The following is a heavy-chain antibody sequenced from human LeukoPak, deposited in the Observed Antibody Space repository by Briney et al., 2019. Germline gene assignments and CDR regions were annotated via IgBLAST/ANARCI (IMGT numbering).Heavy chain of an antibody. D-gene: IGHD4-17*01. V-gene: IGHV1-2*07. Sequence: ASVKVSCKASGYTFTGYYMHWVQQAPGQGLQWMGWINPNSGGTNYAYKFQGRITMTRDTSISTAYMELSRLRSDDTAVYYCARDTKKYGDYGLAYWGQGTLVTVSS. CDR3: ARDTKKYGDYGLAY. CDR2: INPNSGGT. J-gene: IGHJ4*02. CDR1: GYTFTGYY.